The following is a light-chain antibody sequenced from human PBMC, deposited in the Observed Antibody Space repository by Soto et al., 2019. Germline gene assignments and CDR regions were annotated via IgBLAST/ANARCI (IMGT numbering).Light chain of an antibody. Sequence: AIRMTQSPSSFSASTGDRVTITCRASQGISSYLAWYQQKPGKAPKLLIYAASTLQSGVPSRFSGSGSGTDFTLTISCLQSEDFATYYCQQYHSYPCTFGQGTKVEIK. CDR2: AAS. V-gene: IGKV1-8*01. J-gene: IGKJ1*01. CDR1: QGISSY. CDR3: QQYHSYPCT.